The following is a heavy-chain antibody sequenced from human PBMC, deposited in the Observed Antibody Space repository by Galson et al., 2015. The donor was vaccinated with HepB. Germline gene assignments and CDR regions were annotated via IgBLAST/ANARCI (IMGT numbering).Heavy chain of an antibody. D-gene: IGHD7-27*01. Sequence: SLRLSCAASDFTFTTYTMNWVRQAPRKGLEWVSSISGNSDYIYYADSVKGRFTISRDNAKNSLYLQMNSLRAEDTAVYYCASESWGSFEFWGQGTLVTVSS. CDR1: DFTFTTYT. J-gene: IGHJ4*02. V-gene: IGHV3-21*01. CDR2: ISGNSDYI. CDR3: ASESWGSFEF.